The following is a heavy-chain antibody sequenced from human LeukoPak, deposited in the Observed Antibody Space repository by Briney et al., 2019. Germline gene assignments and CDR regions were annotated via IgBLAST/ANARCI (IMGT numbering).Heavy chain of an antibody. CDR3: ASGTSSSWGLDI. V-gene: IGHV3-48*03. D-gene: IGHD6-6*01. CDR1: GFTFSNYE. Sequence: GSVRLSCGASGFTFSNYEMNWVRQAPAKGRDWVSYISGGGSTIYYADSMKGRFTLSKDNAKNPLYLQMNSLRGEDTAVYYWASGTSSSWGLDIWGQGTMVTVSS. CDR2: ISGGGSTI. J-gene: IGHJ3*02.